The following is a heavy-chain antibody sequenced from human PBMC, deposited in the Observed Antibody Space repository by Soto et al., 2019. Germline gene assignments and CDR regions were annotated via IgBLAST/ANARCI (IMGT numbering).Heavy chain of an antibody. J-gene: IGHJ3*01. Sequence: QMQLVQSGPEVKKPGTSVKVSCKASGFTFTRSAVQWVRQARGQRPEWIGWIVVGSGNTNYAQKFQERVXIXRXXSTSTAYMELSSLRSEDTAVYYCAAFATTGDAFDVWGQGTMVTVSS. CDR3: AAFATTGDAFDV. D-gene: IGHD4-17*01. CDR1: GFTFTRSA. V-gene: IGHV1-58*01. CDR2: IVVGSGNT.